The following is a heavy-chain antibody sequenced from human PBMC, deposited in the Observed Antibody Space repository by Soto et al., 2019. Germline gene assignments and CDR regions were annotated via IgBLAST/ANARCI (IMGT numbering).Heavy chain of an antibody. CDR1: GFTFNTYT. J-gene: IGHJ4*02. CDR3: ASLSRFALDY. V-gene: IGHV3-21*01. D-gene: IGHD3-10*01. CDR2: ISSSSSYI. Sequence: EVQLVESGGGRVKPGGSLRLSCAASGFTFNTYTMNGVRQAPGKGLAWVSSISSSSSYIYYTDSVKGRFTISRDNAKNSLYLQMNSLRAEDTAVYYCASLSRFALDYWGQGTLVTVSS.